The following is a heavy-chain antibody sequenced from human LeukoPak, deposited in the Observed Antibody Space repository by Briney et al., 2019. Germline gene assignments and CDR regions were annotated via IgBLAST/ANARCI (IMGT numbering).Heavy chain of an antibody. CDR1: GFTFSGFS. Sequence: GGSLRLSCAASGFTFSGFSMSWVRQSPTKGLEWVANIKQDGSEKYYVDSVKGRFTISRDNAKNSLSLQMNNLRVEDTAVYYCARAGSHWHYVYWGQGTVVTVSS. CDR3: ARAGSHWHYVY. D-gene: IGHD3-10*01. CDR2: IKQDGSEK. J-gene: IGHJ4*02. V-gene: IGHV3-7*01.